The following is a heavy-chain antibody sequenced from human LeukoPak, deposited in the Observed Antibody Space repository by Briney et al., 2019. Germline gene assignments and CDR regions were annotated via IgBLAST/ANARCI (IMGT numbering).Heavy chain of an antibody. D-gene: IGHD3-9*01. CDR3: AKGLEIYEIITGCDY. J-gene: IGHJ4*02. V-gene: IGHV3-43D*03. Sequence: GGSLSLYCAASGFTFDDYAMHWVRQAPGKGLEWVSLISWDGGSTYYADSVKGRFTISRDNSKNSLYLQMNSLRAEDTALYYCAKGLEIYEIITGCDYWGQGTLVTVSS. CDR1: GFTFDDYA. CDR2: ISWDGGST.